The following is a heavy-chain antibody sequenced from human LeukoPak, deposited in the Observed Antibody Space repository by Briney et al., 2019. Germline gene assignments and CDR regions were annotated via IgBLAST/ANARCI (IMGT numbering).Heavy chain of an antibody. V-gene: IGHV4-39*07. CDR2: VYYTGST. CDR3: ATLRNRASGYYLPSDY. J-gene: IGHJ4*02. CDR1: GGSISSSSYY. Sequence: SETLSLTCTVSGGSISSSSYYWGWIRQPPGKGLKWIGSVYYTGSTYYNPSLQSRVTISVDTSKNQFSLKLSSVTAADTAVFYCATLRNRASGYYLPSDYWGQGTLVTVSS. D-gene: IGHD3-22*01.